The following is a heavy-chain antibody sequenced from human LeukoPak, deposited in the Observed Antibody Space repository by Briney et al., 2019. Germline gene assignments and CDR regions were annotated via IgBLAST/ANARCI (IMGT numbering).Heavy chain of an antibody. CDR1: GYTFTSYG. CDR2: ISAYNGNT. CDR3: ARVMRGLLYFDWLLEFNWFDP. D-gene: IGHD3-9*01. Sequence: ASVKVSCKASGYTFTSYGISWVRQAPGQGLEWMGWISAYNGNTNYAQKLQGRVTMTTDTSTSTAYMELRSLRSDDTAVYYWARVMRGLLYFDWLLEFNWFDPWGQGTLVTVSS. J-gene: IGHJ5*02. V-gene: IGHV1-18*01.